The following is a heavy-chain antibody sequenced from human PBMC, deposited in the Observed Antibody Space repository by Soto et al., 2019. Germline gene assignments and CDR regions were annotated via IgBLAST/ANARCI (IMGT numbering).Heavy chain of an antibody. CDR2: MNSDGSST. CDR1: GFTVSSYW. D-gene: IGHD3-10*01. V-gene: IGHV3-74*01. Sequence: EVQLVESGGGLVQPGGSLRLSCAASGFTVSSYWMHWVRQAPGKGLVWVSRMNSDGSSTSYADSVKGRFTISRDNAKNTLYLQMNSLRAEDTAVYYCARGKRYYYYSMDVWGQGTTVTVSS. J-gene: IGHJ6*02. CDR3: ARGKRYYYYSMDV.